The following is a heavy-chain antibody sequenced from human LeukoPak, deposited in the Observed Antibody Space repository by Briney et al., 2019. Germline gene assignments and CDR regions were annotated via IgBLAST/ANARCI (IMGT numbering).Heavy chain of an antibody. CDR2: ISSSGSTI. CDR3: ARSMGLLWFGELFRGGAFDI. V-gene: IGHV3-48*03. D-gene: IGHD3-10*01. J-gene: IGHJ3*02. Sequence: GGSLRLSCAASGFTFSSYEMNWVRQAPGKGLEWVSYISSSGSTIYYTDSVKGRFTISRDNAKNSLYLQMNSLRAEGTAVYYCARSMGLLWFGELFRGGAFDIWGQGTMVTVSS. CDR1: GFTFSSYE.